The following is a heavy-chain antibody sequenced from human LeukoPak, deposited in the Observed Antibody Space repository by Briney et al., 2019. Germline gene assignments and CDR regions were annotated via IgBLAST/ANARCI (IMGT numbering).Heavy chain of an antibody. CDR2: IYYSGST. V-gene: IGHV4-39*01. Sequence: SETLSLTCTVSGGSISSSSYYWGWIRQPPGKGLEWIGSIYYSGSTYYNPSLKSRVTISVDTSKNQFSLKLSSVTAADTAVYYCARGSGAIKGDYWGQGTLVTVSS. CDR3: ARGSGAIKGDY. J-gene: IGHJ4*02. D-gene: IGHD4/OR15-4a*01. CDR1: GGSISSSSYY.